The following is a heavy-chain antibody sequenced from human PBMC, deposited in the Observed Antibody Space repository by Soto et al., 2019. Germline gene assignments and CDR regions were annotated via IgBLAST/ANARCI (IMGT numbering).Heavy chain of an antibody. J-gene: IGHJ4*02. D-gene: IGHD6-19*01. Sequence: ETLSLTCSVSGGSISGSYWSWIRQSPGKGLEWLGYVYYTGSTNYSPSLRSRVSISVDTSKNEFSLGLSSVTAADTAVYFCARSVAVPGAHIDYWGQGTQVTVSS. CDR3: ARSVAVPGAHIDY. CDR2: VYYTGST. V-gene: IGHV4-59*01. CDR1: GGSISGSY.